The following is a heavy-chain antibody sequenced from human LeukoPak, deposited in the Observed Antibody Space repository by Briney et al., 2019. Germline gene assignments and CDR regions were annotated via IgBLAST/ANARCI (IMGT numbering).Heavy chain of an antibody. CDR3: AKGRYYITGASGY. Sequence: PGGSLRLSCAASGFTFSNYAMNCVRQAPGKGLEWVSGISGSGDSTYYADSVKGRFTISRDNSKNTLYLQMNSLRAEDTALYYCAKGRYYITGASGYWGQGTLVTVSS. CDR1: GFTFSNYA. CDR2: ISGSGDST. V-gene: IGHV3-23*01. D-gene: IGHD1-20*01. J-gene: IGHJ4*02.